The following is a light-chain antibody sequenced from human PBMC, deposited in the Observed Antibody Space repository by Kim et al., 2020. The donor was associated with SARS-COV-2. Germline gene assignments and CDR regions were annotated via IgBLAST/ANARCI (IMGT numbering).Light chain of an antibody. Sequence: SQGDRAALSGRASRSISSYLAWYQQSAGQAPRLLIYGASRRAAGIPDRFRGSGSGTGFTLTISRLAAGECAVYYCQQFGSSARAFGGGTKVDIK. CDR1: RSISSY. J-gene: IGKJ4*01. CDR3: QQFGSSARA. V-gene: IGKV3-20*01. CDR2: GAS.